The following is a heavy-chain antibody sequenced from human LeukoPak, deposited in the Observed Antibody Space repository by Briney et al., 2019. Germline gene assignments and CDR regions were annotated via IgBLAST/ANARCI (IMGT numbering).Heavy chain of an antibody. V-gene: IGHV3-21*01. CDR3: ARGRLPYCSSTSCQNYGMDV. CDR2: ISSSSGYM. Sequence: WGSLRLSCGVSGFTFSSYSMNWVRQAPGKGLEWVSFISSSSGYMYYADSVKGRFTISRDNAKNSLYLQMNTLRAEDTAVYYCARGRLPYCSSTSCQNYGMDVWGQGTTVTVSS. CDR1: GFTFSSYS. D-gene: IGHD2-2*01. J-gene: IGHJ6*02.